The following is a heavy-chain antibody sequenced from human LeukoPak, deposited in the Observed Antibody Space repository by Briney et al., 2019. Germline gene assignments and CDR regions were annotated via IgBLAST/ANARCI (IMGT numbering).Heavy chain of an antibody. J-gene: IGHJ4*02. CDR1: GFTFSSYA. V-gene: IGHV3-23*01. Sequence: PGGSLRLSCAASGFTFSSYAMSWFRQAPGKGLEWVSSISGNGDYTFYAGSVKGRFTISRDNSKNTLYLQMNSLRAEDTAIYYCAKDRPNYYESNGHYYRRDGDYWGQGALVTVSS. CDR3: AKDRPNYYESNGHYYRRDGDY. CDR2: ISGNGDYT. D-gene: IGHD3-22*01.